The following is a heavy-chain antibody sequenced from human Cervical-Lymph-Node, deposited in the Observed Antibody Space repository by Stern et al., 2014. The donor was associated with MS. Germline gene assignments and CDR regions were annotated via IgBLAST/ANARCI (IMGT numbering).Heavy chain of an antibody. J-gene: IGHJ4*02. V-gene: IGHV3-53*01. CDR3: ARDTSSPERSDW. Sequence: EVQLVESGGGVIQPGGSLRLSCTASGFTVSRDYMTWVRQAPGKGLERVSLMSNVGSTFSADSVKGRFTISRDDSKNTVYLHMTSLRAEDTAMYYCARDTSSPERSDWWGQGTLVTVSS. CDR1: GFTVSRDY. CDR2: MSNVGST. D-gene: IGHD1-1*01.